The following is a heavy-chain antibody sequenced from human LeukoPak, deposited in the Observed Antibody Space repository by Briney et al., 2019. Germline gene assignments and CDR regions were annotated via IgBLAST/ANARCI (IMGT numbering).Heavy chain of an antibody. V-gene: IGHV1-18*01. CDR1: GYTFTSYG. D-gene: IGHD1-26*01. CDR3: ATAQYSGSPGYYYYGMDV. J-gene: IGHJ6*02. Sequence: ASVKVSCKASGYTFTSYGISWVRQAPGQGLEWMGWISAYNGNTNYAQKLQGRVTMTEDTSTDTAYMELSSLRSEDTAVYYCATAQYSGSPGYYYYGMDVWGQGTTVTVSS. CDR2: ISAYNGNT.